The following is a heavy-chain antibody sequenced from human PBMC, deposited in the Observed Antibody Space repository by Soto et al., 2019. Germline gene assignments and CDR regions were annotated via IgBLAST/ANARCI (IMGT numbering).Heavy chain of an antibody. Sequence: QITLKESGPTLVKPTQTLTLTCTVSGFPLNARGVGVGWIRQPPGKALEWLAIIYWNDDKRSSPSLKSRLTIPKDTSNNQVVLTMTNMDPVDTAKSYWAHSPWGAAPDYWGQVNLVTVSS. CDR3: AHSPWGAAPDY. V-gene: IGHV2-5*01. CDR2: IYWNDDK. J-gene: IGHJ4*02. D-gene: IGHD3-16*01. CDR1: GFPLNARGVG.